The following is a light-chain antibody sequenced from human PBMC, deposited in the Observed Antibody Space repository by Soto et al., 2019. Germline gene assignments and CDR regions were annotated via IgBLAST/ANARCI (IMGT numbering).Light chain of an antibody. V-gene: IGKV2-28*01. CDR1: QSLLNSNGYNY. CDR2: LAS. CDR3: MQGVQMPPIT. J-gene: IGKJ5*01. Sequence: DIVMTQSPLSLPVTPGEPASISCRSSQSLLNSNGYNYLDWYLQKPGQSPQLLIHLASNRASGVPVRFSGSGSGTDFTLNISSVEAEDVGLYYCMQGVQMPPITFGQGTRLEIK.